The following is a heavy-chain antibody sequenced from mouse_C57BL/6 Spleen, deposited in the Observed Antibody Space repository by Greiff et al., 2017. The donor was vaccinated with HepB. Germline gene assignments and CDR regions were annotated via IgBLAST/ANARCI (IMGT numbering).Heavy chain of an antibody. Sequence: EVQGVESGPELVKPGASVKISCKASGYSFTGYFMNWVKQSHGKSLEWIGRINPYNGDTFYNQKFKGKATLTVDKSSSTAHMELLSLTSEDFAVYYCARSYYGYDEVPYYAMDYWGQGTSVTVSS. CDR1: GYSFTGYF. V-gene: IGHV1-37*01. J-gene: IGHJ4*01. CDR3: ARSYYGYDEVPYYAMDY. D-gene: IGHD2-9*01. CDR2: INPYNGDT.